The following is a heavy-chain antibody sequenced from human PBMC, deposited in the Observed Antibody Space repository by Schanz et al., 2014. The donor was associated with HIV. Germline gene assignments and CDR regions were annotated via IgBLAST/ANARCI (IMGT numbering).Heavy chain of an antibody. CDR3: AKPEYDSSGNSQSHFDY. CDR1: GFTFSNYA. J-gene: IGHJ4*03. V-gene: IGHV3-23*04. Sequence: VQLAESGGGVVRPGRSLRLSCAASGFTFSNYAMTWVRQAPGKGLEWVSSITESGGSTYYADSVNGRFTISRDNSKNTLYLQMTTLRIDDTAVYYCAKPEYDSSGNSQSHFDYWGQGTMFTVSS. D-gene: IGHD3-22*01. CDR2: ITESGGST.